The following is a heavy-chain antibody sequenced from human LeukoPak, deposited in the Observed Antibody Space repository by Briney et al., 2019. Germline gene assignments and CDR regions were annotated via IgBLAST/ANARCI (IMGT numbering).Heavy chain of an antibody. CDR3: ARDRWESTVTPFWLFDY. V-gene: IGHV3-64*01. CDR2: ISSNGGST. Sequence: PGGSLRLSCAASGFTFSSYAMHWVRQAPGKGLEYVSAISSNGGSTYYANSVKGRFTISRDNSKSTLYLQMGSLRAEDMAVYYCARDRWESTVTPFWLFDYWGQGTLVTVSS. D-gene: IGHD4-17*01. J-gene: IGHJ4*02. CDR1: GFTFSSYA.